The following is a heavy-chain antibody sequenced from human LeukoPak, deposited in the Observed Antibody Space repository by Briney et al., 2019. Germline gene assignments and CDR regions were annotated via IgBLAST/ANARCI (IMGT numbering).Heavy chain of an antibody. CDR2: ISSESTYI. CDR1: GFTFSSYS. CDR3: ASFETVAAKPFDY. D-gene: IGHD6-19*01. V-gene: IGHV3-21*01. Sequence: GGSLRLSCAASGFTFSSYSMNWVRQAPGKGLEWVSSISSESTYIFYADSVKGRFTISRDNAKDSLYLQMNSLRAEDTAVYYCASFETVAAKPFDYWGQGTLVTVSS. J-gene: IGHJ4*02.